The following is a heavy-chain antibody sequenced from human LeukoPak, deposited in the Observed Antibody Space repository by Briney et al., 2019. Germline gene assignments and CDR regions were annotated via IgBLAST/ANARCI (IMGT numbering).Heavy chain of an antibody. CDR1: GGSISSSSYY. CDR2: IYYSGST. CDR3: VYYGSGLRGVDV. J-gene: IGHJ6*02. D-gene: IGHD3-10*01. V-gene: IGHV4-39*01. Sequence: SETLSLTCTVSGGSISSSSYYWGWIRQPPGKGLEWIGSIYYSGSTYYNPSLKSRVTISVDTSKNQFSLKLSSVTAADTAVYYCVYYGSGLRGVDVWGQGTTVTVS.